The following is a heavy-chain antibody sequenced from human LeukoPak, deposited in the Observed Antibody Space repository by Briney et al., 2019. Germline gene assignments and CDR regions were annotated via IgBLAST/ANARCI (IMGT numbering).Heavy chain of an antibody. CDR2: ISANGAGT. V-gene: IGHV3-23*01. Sequence: GGSLRLSCAASGFTFTNYAMRWFRQAPGKGLEWVSSISANGAGTYYADSVKGRFTISRDNSKNTVYLQMNSLRVEDTAVYYCAKDSGNSGCYVDNWGQGTLVTVSS. CDR1: GFTFTNYA. CDR3: AKDSGNSGCYVDN. J-gene: IGHJ4*02. D-gene: IGHD6-19*01.